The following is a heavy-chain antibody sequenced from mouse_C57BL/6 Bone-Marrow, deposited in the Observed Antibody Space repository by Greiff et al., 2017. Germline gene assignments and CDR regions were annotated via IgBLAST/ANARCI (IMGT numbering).Heavy chain of an antibody. CDR1: GYTFTSYW. D-gene: IGHD1-1*01. V-gene: IGHV1-64*01. CDR3: ARSFLTTVVAPRAY. Sequence: VQLQQPGAELVKPGASVKLSCKASGYTFTSYWMHWVKQRPGQGLEWIGMIHPNSGSTNYNEKFKSKATLTVDKSSSTAYMQLSSLTSEDSAVYYCARSFLTTVVAPRAYWGQGTLVTVSA. CDR2: IHPNSGST. J-gene: IGHJ3*01.